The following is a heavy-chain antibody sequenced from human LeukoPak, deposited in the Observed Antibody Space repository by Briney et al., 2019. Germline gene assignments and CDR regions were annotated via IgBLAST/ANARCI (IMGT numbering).Heavy chain of an antibody. CDR1: GYTFTRYY. D-gene: IGHD3-10*01. J-gene: IGHJ5*02. Sequence: ASVKVSCKAFGYTFTRYYMHWVRQAPGQGPEWMGVISPSGGSTTYAQKFQGRVTLTRDMSTSTDYLELRSLRSDDTAVYYCARDMSGWFDPWGQGTLVTVSS. CDR3: ARDMSGWFDP. V-gene: IGHV1-46*01. CDR2: ISPSGGST.